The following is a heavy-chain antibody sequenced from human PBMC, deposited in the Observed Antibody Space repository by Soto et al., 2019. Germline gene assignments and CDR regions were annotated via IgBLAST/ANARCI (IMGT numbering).Heavy chain of an antibody. V-gene: IGHV1-18*01. CDR1: GYTFTRYY. Sequence: QVQLVQSGAEVKKPGASVKVSCMASGYTFTRYYINWVRQAPGQGLECEGWVSAYNGNKHYEQKLQGRVPFATDXSTSTAYMELRSLRSDDTAVYFCARGGQWDFLSDYWGQGTLVTVSS. J-gene: IGHJ4*02. CDR3: ARGGQWDFLSDY. D-gene: IGHD1-26*01. CDR2: VSAYNGNK.